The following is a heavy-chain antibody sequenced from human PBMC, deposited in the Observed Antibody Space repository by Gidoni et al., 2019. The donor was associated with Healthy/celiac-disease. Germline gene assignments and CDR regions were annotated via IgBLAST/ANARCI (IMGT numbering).Heavy chain of an antibody. Sequence: EVQLSESGGGSVRLWGSLRLACAASVFLLSSYARSWVRQAPGKGLEWVSAIRGSGGSTYYADSVKGRFTISRDKSKNTLYLQMNSLRAEDTAVYYCAKDHLYSSGWYNWYFDLWGRGTLVTVSS. D-gene: IGHD6-19*01. CDR1: VFLLSSYA. V-gene: IGHV3-23*01. CDR3: AKDHLYSSGWYNWYFDL. J-gene: IGHJ2*01. CDR2: IRGSGGST.